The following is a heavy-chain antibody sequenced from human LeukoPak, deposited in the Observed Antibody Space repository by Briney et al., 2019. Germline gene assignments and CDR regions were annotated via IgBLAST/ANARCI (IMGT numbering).Heavy chain of an antibody. D-gene: IGHD7-27*01. Sequence: GGSLRLSCAASGFTFSSYAMHWVRQAPGKGLEWVAVISYDGSNKAYADSVKGRFTISRDNSKNTLYLQMNSLSAEDTAVYYCARDWGRYYYYYMDVWGKGTTVTVSS. J-gene: IGHJ6*03. CDR1: GFTFSSYA. V-gene: IGHV3-30*01. CDR2: ISYDGSNK. CDR3: ARDWGRYYYYYMDV.